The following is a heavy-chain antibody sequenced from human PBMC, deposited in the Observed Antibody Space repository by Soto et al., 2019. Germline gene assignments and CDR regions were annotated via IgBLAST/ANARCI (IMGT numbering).Heavy chain of an antibody. J-gene: IGHJ3*02. CDR1: GFTFSSYA. V-gene: IGHV3-33*01. CDR2: IWNDGTNK. Sequence: QVQLVESGGGVVQPGRSLRLSCAASGFTFSSYAMHWVRQAPGKGLEWVAVIWNDGTNKYYADSGKGRFTISRDNSKTTLYLQMNILRAEDTAVYYCARDNWNYVSAFDIWGQGTMVTVSS. D-gene: IGHD1-7*01. CDR3: ARDNWNYVSAFDI.